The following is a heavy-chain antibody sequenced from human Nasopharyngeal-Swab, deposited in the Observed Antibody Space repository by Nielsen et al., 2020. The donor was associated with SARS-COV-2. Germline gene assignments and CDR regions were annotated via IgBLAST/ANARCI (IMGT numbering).Heavy chain of an antibody. D-gene: IGHD2-21*02. J-gene: IGHJ4*02. CDR3: AKGGLSICGDSYFFDD. Sequence: VRQAPGKGLEWVARISGSGRGTSYADSVKGRFTISRDNSNNMVYLQVDALRADDTAVYYCAKGGLSICGDSYFFDDWGQGSLVTVSS. CDR2: ISGSGRGT. V-gene: IGHV3-23*01.